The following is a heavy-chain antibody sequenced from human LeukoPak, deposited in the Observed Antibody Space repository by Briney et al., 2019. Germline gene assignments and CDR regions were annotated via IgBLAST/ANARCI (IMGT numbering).Heavy chain of an antibody. CDR2: ITATGRDT. Sequence: GGSLRLSCAASGFSFSTYAMNWVRQAPGKRLEWVSSITATGRDTYYALSVKGRITISRDNSKNTLYLQMNSLRAEDTAVYYCAKKGYSNGWRDSYYFDCWGQGTLVTVSS. CDR1: GFSFSTYA. CDR3: AKKGYSNGWRDSYYFDC. V-gene: IGHV3-23*01. J-gene: IGHJ4*02. D-gene: IGHD6-19*01.